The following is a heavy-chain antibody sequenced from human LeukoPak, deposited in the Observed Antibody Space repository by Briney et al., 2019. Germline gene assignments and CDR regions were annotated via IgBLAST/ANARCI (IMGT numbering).Heavy chain of an antibody. V-gene: IGHV3-7*01. CDR2: IRQDGAEK. CDR3: ARAPYFESSGPL. Sequence: GGSLRLSCAASGFTFSNHWMSWVRQAPVKGLEWVANIRQDGAEKYYVDSVKGRFTISRDNAKNSVYLEMNSLRVEDTAVYFCARAPYFESSGPLWGQGTLVTVSS. J-gene: IGHJ4*02. CDR1: GFTFSNHW. D-gene: IGHD3-22*01.